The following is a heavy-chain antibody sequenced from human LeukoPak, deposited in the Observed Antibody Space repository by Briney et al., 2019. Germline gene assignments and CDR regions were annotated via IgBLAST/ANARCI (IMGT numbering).Heavy chain of an antibody. Sequence: ASVKVSCKASGYTFTSYGISWVRQAPGQGLEWMGWINPNSGGTNYAQKFQGRVTMTRDTSISTAYMELSRLRSDDTAVYYCARAQYSSWANWFDPWGQGTLVTVSS. V-gene: IGHV1-2*02. CDR2: INPNSGGT. J-gene: IGHJ5*02. CDR1: GYTFTSYG. D-gene: IGHD6-6*01. CDR3: ARAQYSSWANWFDP.